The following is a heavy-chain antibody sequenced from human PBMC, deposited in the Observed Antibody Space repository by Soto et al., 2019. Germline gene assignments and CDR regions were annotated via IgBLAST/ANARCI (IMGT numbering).Heavy chain of an antibody. Sequence: QVQLVQSGAEVRKPGSSVKVSCKAPGGTFSTYIISWVRHAPGQGLEWMGRIIHIPDITNYAQKFPGRVTVTADRSTSTAYMELTSLKSEDTAVYYCARDRITTRWDAFDLWGQGTMVTVSS. V-gene: IGHV1-69*08. D-gene: IGHD3-3*01. CDR1: GGTFSTYI. CDR3: ARDRITTRWDAFDL. J-gene: IGHJ3*01. CDR2: IIHIPDIT.